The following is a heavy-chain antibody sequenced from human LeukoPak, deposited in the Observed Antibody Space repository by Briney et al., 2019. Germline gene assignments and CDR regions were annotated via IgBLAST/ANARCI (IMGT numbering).Heavy chain of an antibody. D-gene: IGHD3-10*01. V-gene: IGHV3-21*01. CDR2: ISSSSSYI. Sequence: PGGSLRLSCAASGFTFSSYSMNWVRQAPGKGLEWVSSISSSSSYIYYADSVKGRFTISRDNAKNSLYLQMNSLRAEDTAVYYCARDRYGSGFSFQHWGQGTLVTVSS. CDR1: GFTFSSYS. J-gene: IGHJ1*01. CDR3: ARDRYGSGFSFQH.